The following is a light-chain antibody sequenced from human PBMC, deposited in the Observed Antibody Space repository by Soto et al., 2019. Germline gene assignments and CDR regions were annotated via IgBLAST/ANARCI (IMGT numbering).Light chain of an antibody. CDR1: QTVPGNY. J-gene: IGKJ1*01. CDR2: DAS. V-gene: IGKV3-20*01. Sequence: EMVLTQSPGTLSSSPGERATLSCRASQTVPGNYLAWLQHKPGQAPRLLIYDASSRATGIPDRFSGSGSGTDFNLTIAILEPEDLAVYYCQQYTSPPGSVGRGTKVDTK. CDR3: QQYTSPPGS.